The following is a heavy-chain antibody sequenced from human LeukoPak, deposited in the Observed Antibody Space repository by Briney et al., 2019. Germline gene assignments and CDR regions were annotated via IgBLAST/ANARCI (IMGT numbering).Heavy chain of an antibody. CDR1: GFTVSNNY. CDR3: ARESEPAGLAFDI. V-gene: IGHV3-66*01. CDR2: IYRDGNT. J-gene: IGHJ3*02. D-gene: IGHD1-14*01. Sequence: GGSLRLSCAASGFTVSNNYVSWVRQAPGKGLEWVSLIYRDGNTNYADSVKGRFAISRDKSKNTLSLQMNSLRAEDTAVDYCARESEPAGLAFDIWGQGTMVTVSS.